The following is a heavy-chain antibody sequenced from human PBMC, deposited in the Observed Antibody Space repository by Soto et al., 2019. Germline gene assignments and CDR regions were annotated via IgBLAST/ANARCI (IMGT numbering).Heavy chain of an antibody. D-gene: IGHD3-9*01. CDR2: ISAYNGNT. V-gene: IGHV1-18*01. CDR1: GYTFTSYG. Sequence: ASVKVSCKASGYTFTSYGISWVRQAPGRGLEWMGWISAYNGNTNYAQKLQGRVTMTTDTSTSTAYMELRSLRSDDTAVYYCARDLMGESDYEILSGYPRAIIIWGQGTMVTVSS. CDR3: ARDLMGESDYEILSGYPRAIII. J-gene: IGHJ3*02.